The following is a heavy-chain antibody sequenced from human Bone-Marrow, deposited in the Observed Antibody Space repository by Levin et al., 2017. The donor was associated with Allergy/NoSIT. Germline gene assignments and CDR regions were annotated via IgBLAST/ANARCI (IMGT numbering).Heavy chain of an antibody. Sequence: KAGESLKISCKASGYTFATYDINWIRQATGQGPEWIGLTNPSSDTSAFAQKFQGRLTMTWNTSETTAYMELHTLRSDDTAVYYCSRGRAYAFDLWGQGALVTVSS. CDR3: SRGRAYAFDL. J-gene: IGHJ4*02. CDR2: TNPSSDTS. CDR1: GYTFATYD. V-gene: IGHV1-8*01. D-gene: IGHD4-17*01.